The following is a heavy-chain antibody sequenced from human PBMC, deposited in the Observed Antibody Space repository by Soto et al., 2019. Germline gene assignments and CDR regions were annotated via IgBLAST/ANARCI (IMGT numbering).Heavy chain of an antibody. CDR1: GFTFSNAW. CDR3: TTDLRTGSRRGGSWTDP. J-gene: IGHJ5*02. CDR2: IKRKSDDGTT. D-gene: IGHD1-1*01. Sequence: GGSLRLSCTTSGFTFSNAWMSWVRQAPGKGLEWVGRIKRKSDDGTTDYAASVKGRFSISRDDSKSSLYLQMNSLKTEDTGVYYCTTDLRTGSRRGGSWTDPWGQGTMVTISS. V-gene: IGHV3-15*01.